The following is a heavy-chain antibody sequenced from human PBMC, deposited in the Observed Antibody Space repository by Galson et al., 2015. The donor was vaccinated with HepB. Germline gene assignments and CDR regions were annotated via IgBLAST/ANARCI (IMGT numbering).Heavy chain of an antibody. V-gene: IGHV4-4*07. CDR2: IYTSGST. CDR1: GGSISSYY. J-gene: IGHJ3*02. CDR3: AREFSVIGPDYGDYGGAFDI. Sequence: ETLSLTCTVSGGSISSYYWSWIRQPAGKGLEWIGRIYTSGSTNYNPSLKSRVTMSVDTSKNQFSLKLSSVTAADTAVYYCAREFSVIGPDYGDYGGAFDIWGQGTMVTVSS. D-gene: IGHD4-17*01.